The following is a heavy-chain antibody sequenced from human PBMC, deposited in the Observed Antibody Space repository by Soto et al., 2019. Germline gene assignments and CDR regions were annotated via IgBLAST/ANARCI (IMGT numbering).Heavy chain of an antibody. CDR2: IYYSGST. CDR3: ARAHYAEGDFDY. Sequence: SETLALTCTVSGGSISRYYWSWIRQPPGKGLEWIGYIYYSGSTNYNPSLKSRVTISVDTSKNQFSLKLSSVTAADTAVYYCARAHYAEGDFDYWGQGTLVTVSS. D-gene: IGHD2-21*01. V-gene: IGHV4-59*08. CDR1: GGSISRYY. J-gene: IGHJ4*02.